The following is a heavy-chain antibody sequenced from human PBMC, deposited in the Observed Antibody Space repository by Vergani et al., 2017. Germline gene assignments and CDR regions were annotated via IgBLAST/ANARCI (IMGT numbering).Heavy chain of an antibody. D-gene: IGHD2-21*02. CDR1: GGSLSSGSYY. J-gene: IGHJ3*02. CDR2: IYNSGGT. CDR3: ASQYDHNGDADDFDI. Sequence: QVQLQESGPGLLKPSQTLSLTCTVSGGSLSSGSYYWSWVRQRPGKGLEWIGYIYNSGGTYYNSSLKSRVTISVDASKNQFSLKLSSVTAADTAVYYCASQYDHNGDADDFDIWGQGTRVTVSS. V-gene: IGHV4-31*03.